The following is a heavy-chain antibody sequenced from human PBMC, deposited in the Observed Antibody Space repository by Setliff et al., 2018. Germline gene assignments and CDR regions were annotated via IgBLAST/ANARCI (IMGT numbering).Heavy chain of an antibody. J-gene: IGHJ6*03. Sequence: ASVKVSCKASGYTFIDYGMSWVRQAPGQSLEWMGWINTHTGNPTYAQGFTGRFVFSLDPSVSTAYLQISSLKAEDTALYYCARGSRSGTIVYRGDYYLDVWGKGTTVTVSS. CDR2: INTHTGNP. V-gene: IGHV7-4-1*02. CDR1: GYTFIDYG. CDR3: ARGSRSGTIVYRGDYYLDV. D-gene: IGHD5-18*01.